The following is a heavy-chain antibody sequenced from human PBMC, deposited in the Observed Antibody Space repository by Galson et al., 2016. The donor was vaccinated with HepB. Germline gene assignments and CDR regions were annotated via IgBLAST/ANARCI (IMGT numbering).Heavy chain of an antibody. Sequence: SETLSLTCAVYGGSFSGYYWSWIRQPPGKGLEWIGEINHSGSTNYNPSLKSRVTISVDTSKNQFSLKLSSVTAADTAVYYCARGVGLDYANYWGQGTLVTVSS. D-gene: IGHD4-17*01. V-gene: IGHV4-34*01. CDR1: GGSFSGYY. J-gene: IGHJ4*02. CDR3: ARGVGLDYANY. CDR2: INHSGST.